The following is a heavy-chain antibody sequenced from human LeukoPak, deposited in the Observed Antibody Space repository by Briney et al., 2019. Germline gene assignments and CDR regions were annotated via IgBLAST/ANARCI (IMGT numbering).Heavy chain of an antibody. CDR3: AREPVACYYYMDV. CDR1: GGSISSGSYY. J-gene: IGHJ6*03. V-gene: IGHV4-61*02. Sequence: SETLSLTCTVSGGSISSGSYYWSWIRQPAGKGLEWIGRIYTSGSTNYNPSLKSRVTISVDTSKNQFSLKLSSVTAADTAVYYCAREPVACYYYMDVWGKGTTVTVSS. CDR2: IYTSGST.